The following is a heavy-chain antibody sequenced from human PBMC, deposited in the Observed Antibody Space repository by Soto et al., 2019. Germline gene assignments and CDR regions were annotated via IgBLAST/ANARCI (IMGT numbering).Heavy chain of an antibody. CDR3: ARARGYSYGDCYYYGMDV. CDR2: IIPIFGTA. CDR1: GGTFSSYA. D-gene: IGHD5-18*01. J-gene: IGHJ6*02. Sequence: SVKVSCKASGGTFSSYAISWVRQAPGQGLEWMGGIIPIFGTANYAQKFQGRVTITADESTSTAYMELSSLRSEDTAVYYCARARGYSYGDCYYYGMDVWGQGTTVTVSS. V-gene: IGHV1-69*13.